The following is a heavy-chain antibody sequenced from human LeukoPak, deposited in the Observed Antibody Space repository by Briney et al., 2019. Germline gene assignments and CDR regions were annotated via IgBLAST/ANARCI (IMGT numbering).Heavy chain of an antibody. J-gene: IGHJ6*02. D-gene: IGHD3-10*01. CDR1: GGSINSYY. CDR3: ARERRTSYYGSGTYYYGMDV. Sequence: PSETLSLTCTVSGGSINSYYWRWIRQPPAKGLEWIGYIYYSGSTNYNPSLKSRVTISVDTSKNQFSLKLSSVTAADTAAYYCARERRTSYYGSGTYYYGMDVWGQGTTVTVSS. V-gene: IGHV4-59*01. CDR2: IYYSGST.